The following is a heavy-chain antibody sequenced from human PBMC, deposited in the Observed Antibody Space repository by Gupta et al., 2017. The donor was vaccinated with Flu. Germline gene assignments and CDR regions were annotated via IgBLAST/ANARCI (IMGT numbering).Heavy chain of an antibody. CDR3: AKESRDGYKGGFDS. J-gene: IGHJ4*02. CDR1: GFNFDTSA. V-gene: IGHV3-9*01. Sequence: EVQLVESGGGLVQPGRSLRLSCAASGFNFDTSAMDWVRQVPGKGLEWVSGISWNTGSIGYADSVKGRFTISRDNAKNSLYLQRNSLRPEDTALYYCAKESRDGYKGGFDSWGQGILVTVTS. CDR2: ISWNTGSI. D-gene: IGHD5-12*01.